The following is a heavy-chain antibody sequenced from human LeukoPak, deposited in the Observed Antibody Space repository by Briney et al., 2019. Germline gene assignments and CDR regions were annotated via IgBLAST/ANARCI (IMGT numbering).Heavy chain of an antibody. D-gene: IGHD6-13*01. J-gene: IGHJ4*02. V-gene: IGHV1-2*02. Sequence: GASVKVSCKASGYTFTGYYMHWVRQAPGQGLEWMGWINPNSGGTSYAQKFQGRVTMTRDTSTSTVYMELSSLRSEDTAVYYCARGGRAAAGTNYWGQGTLVTVSS. CDR2: INPNSGGT. CDR1: GYTFTGYY. CDR3: ARGGRAAAGTNY.